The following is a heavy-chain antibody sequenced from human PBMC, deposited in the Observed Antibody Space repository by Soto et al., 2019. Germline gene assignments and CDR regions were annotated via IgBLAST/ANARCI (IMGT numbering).Heavy chain of an antibody. Sequence: APVKVSCKASGYTFTSYSLHLVRQAPGQRLEGMGWINCGNGNTKYSQKFQGRVTMTRDTSASTAYMELSSLRSEDTAVYYCARDGYYDFWSGYPTLVGYFDYWGQGTLVTVSS. V-gene: IGHV1-3*01. CDR2: INCGNGNT. D-gene: IGHD3-3*01. J-gene: IGHJ4*02. CDR1: GYTFTSYS. CDR3: ARDGYYDFWSGYPTLVGYFDY.